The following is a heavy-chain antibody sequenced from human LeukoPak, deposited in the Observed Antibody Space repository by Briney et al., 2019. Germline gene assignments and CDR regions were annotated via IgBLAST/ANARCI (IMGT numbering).Heavy chain of an antibody. D-gene: IGHD5-18*01. Sequence: ASVKVSCKASGYTFTSYDINWVRQATGQGLEWMGWMNPNSGNTGYAQKFQGRVTMTRNTSISTAYMELSSLRSEDTAVYYCARGRGYSYGGGDWFDPWGQGTLVTASS. V-gene: IGHV1-8*01. CDR1: GYTFTSYD. J-gene: IGHJ5*02. CDR3: ARGRGYSYGGGDWFDP. CDR2: MNPNSGNT.